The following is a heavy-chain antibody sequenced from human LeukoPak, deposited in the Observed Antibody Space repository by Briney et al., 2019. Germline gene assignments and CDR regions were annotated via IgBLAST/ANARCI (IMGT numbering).Heavy chain of an antibody. CDR2: IVAGRGNT. CDR3: ARVTPTVTTTNWFDP. D-gene: IGHD4-17*01. J-gene: IGHJ5*02. Sequence: SVKVSCKASGFTFTTSVIQWVRQARGQRLEWIGWIVAGRGNTNYAQKLQERVTMTRDTSISTAYMELSGLRSDDTAVYYCARVTPTVTTTNWFDPWGQGTLVTVSS. CDR1: GFTFTTSV. V-gene: IGHV1-58*02.